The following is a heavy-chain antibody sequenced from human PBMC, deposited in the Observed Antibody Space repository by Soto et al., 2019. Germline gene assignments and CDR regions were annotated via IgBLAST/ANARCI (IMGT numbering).Heavy chain of an antibody. CDR1: GFTFSSYA. CDR3: AKGGEGSSWYDGYYYMDV. CDR2: ISGSGGST. Sequence: EVQLLESGGGLVQPGGSLRLSCAASGFTFSSYAMSWVRQAPGKGLEWVSAISGSGGSTYYADSVKGRFTISRDNSKNPLYLQMNSLRAEDTAVYYCAKGGEGSSWYDGYYYMDVWGKGTTVTVSS. D-gene: IGHD6-13*01. J-gene: IGHJ6*03. V-gene: IGHV3-23*01.